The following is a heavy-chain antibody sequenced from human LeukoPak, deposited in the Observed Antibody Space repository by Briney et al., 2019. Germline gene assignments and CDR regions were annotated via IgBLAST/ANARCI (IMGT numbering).Heavy chain of an antibody. D-gene: IGHD1-26*01. J-gene: IGHJ4*02. CDR2: ISSSINTI. CDR3: ARVRGSYYLDY. Sequence: GGSLRLSCAASGFTFSSYSMNWVRQAPGKRLEWVSYISSSINTIYYADSVKGRFTISRDNAKNSLYLQMNSLRAEDTAVYYCARVRGSYYLDYWGQGTLVTVSS. CDR1: GFTFSSYS. V-gene: IGHV3-48*01.